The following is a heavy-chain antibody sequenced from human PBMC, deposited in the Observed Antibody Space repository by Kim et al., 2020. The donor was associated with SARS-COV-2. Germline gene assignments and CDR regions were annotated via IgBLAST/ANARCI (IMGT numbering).Heavy chain of an antibody. D-gene: IGHD6-19*01. CDR2: K. V-gene: IGHV3-33*01. CDR3: ARDTQVAGTDY. J-gene: IGHJ4*02. Sequence: KYYADSVKGRFTISRDNSKNTLYLQMNSLRAEDTAVYYCARDTQVAGTDYWGQGTLVTVSS.